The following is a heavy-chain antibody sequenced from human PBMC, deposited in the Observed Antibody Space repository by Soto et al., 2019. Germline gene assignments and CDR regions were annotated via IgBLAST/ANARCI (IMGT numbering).Heavy chain of an antibody. D-gene: IGHD5-18*01. V-gene: IGHV3-33*01. CDR1: GFTFSSYG. CDR2: IWYDGSNK. J-gene: IGHJ4*02. Sequence: GGSLRLSCAASGFTFSSYGMHWVRQAPVKGLEWVAVIWYDGSNKYYADSVKGRFTISRDNSKNTLYLQMNSLRAEDTAVYYCASNRRVDTAMASFDYWGQGTLVTVSS. CDR3: ASNRRVDTAMASFDY.